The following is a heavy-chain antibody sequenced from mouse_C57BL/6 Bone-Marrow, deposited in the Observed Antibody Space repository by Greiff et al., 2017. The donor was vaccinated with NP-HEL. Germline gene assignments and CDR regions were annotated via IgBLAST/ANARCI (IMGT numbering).Heavy chain of an antibody. Sequence: EVQLVESGPGLVKPSQSLSLTCSVTGYSITSGYYWNWIRQFPGNKLEWMGYISYDGSNNYNPSLKNRISITRDTSKNQFFLKLNSVTTEDTATYYCARRANWDWFAYWGQGTLVTVSA. CDR3: ARRANWDWFAY. CDR1: GYSITSGYY. CDR2: ISYDGSN. V-gene: IGHV3-6*01. D-gene: IGHD4-1*01. J-gene: IGHJ3*01.